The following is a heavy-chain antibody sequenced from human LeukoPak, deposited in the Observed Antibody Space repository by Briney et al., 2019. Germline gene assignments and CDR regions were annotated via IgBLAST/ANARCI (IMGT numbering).Heavy chain of an antibody. CDR3: AKIERSGSYCDY. Sequence: PGGSLRLSCAASGFTFSNAWMNWVRQAPGKGLEWVSAISGSGGSTYYADSVKGRFTISRDNSKNTLYLQMNSLRAEDTAVYYCAKIERSGSYCDYWGQGTLVTVSS. D-gene: IGHD1-26*01. V-gene: IGHV3-23*01. CDR1: GFTFSNAW. CDR2: ISGSGGST. J-gene: IGHJ4*02.